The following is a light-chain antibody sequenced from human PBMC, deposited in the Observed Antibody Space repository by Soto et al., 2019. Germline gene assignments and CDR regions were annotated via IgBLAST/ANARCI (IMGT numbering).Light chain of an antibody. CDR3: SSFTSNITLL. Sequence: AALRQHGAVCGPPGQAIAIACTGTSSDIGSYDYVSWYQQHPGKAPNLIIYEVTDRPSGVSNRFSGSKSGNTASLTISGIQAEDEADFYCSSFTSNITLLFGSRTRVT. V-gene: IGLV2-14*01. CDR2: EVT. CDR1: SSDIGSYDY. J-gene: IGLJ1*01.